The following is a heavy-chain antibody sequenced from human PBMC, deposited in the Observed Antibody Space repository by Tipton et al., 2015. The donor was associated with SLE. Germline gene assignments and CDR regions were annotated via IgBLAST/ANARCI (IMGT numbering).Heavy chain of an antibody. D-gene: IGHD6-13*01. V-gene: IGHV3-7*03. Sequence: SLRLSCAASGFTFSSYWMSWVRQVPGKGLEWVANIKQDGSEKYYVDSVKGRFTISRDNAKNSLYLQMNSLRAEDTAVYYCARDIDISAAGPDYYGMDVWGQGTTVTVSS. CDR3: ARDIDISAAGPDYYGMDV. CDR2: IKQDGSEK. J-gene: IGHJ6*02. CDR1: GFTFSSYW.